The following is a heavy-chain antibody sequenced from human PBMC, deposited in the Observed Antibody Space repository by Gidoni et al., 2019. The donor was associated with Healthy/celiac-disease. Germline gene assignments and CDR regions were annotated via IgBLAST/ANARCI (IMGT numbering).Heavy chain of an antibody. CDR3: ARYVVVVAATGENWFDP. CDR2: VSAYNGNT. D-gene: IGHD2-15*01. Sequence: QAQLVQSVAEGKTPGASAKVSCKASGYTFTSYGSSWVRPPPGQGLEWMGWVSAYNGNTIYAQNLQGGVTMTTDTSTNTAYMQLRRLSSDATAVYYCARYVVVVAATGENWFDPWGQGTLVTVSS. V-gene: IGHV1-18*01. J-gene: IGHJ5*02. CDR1: GYTFTSYG.